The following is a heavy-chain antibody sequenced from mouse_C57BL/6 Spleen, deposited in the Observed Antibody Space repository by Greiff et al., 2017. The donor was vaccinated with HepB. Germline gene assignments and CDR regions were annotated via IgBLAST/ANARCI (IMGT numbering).Heavy chain of an antibody. V-gene: IGHV1-39*01. CDR2: INPNYGTT. D-gene: IGHD2-4*01. CDR3: ARAGDYDEMTWFAY. CDR1: GYSFTDYN. J-gene: IGHJ3*01. Sequence: EVQLQQSGPELVKPGASVKISCKASGYSFTDYNMNWVKQSNGKSLEWIGVINPNYGTTSYNQKFKGRATLTVDQSSSTAYMQLNSLTSEDSAVYYCARAGDYDEMTWFAYWGQGTLVTVSA.